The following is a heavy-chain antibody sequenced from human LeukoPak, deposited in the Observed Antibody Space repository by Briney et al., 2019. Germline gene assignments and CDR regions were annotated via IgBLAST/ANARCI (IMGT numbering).Heavy chain of an antibody. Sequence: GGSLRLSCAASGFTFSSYAMSWVRQAPGKGLEWVSAISGSGGSTYYADSVKGRFTISRDNSKNTLYLQMNSLRAEDTAVYYCSKARGSGVYEQSDYWGQGTQVTVSS. V-gene: IGHV3-23*01. CDR2: ISGSGGST. CDR1: GFTFSSYA. J-gene: IGHJ4*02. D-gene: IGHD5/OR15-5a*01. CDR3: SKARGSGVYEQSDY.